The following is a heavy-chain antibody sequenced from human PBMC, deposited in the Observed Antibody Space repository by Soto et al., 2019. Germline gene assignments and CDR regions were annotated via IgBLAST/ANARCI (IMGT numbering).Heavy chain of an antibody. CDR2: ISGSGSTT. D-gene: IGHD4-17*01. Sequence: GGSLRLSCAASGLTFTNYAMTWVRQAPGKGLEWVSAISGSGSTTFFADSVKGRFTISRDNSKNTLYLQMNSLRAEDTAVYYCAKGARRTYGDYYDYWGQGTLVTVSS. CDR1: GLTFTNYA. V-gene: IGHV3-23*01. CDR3: AKGARRTYGDYYDY. J-gene: IGHJ4*02.